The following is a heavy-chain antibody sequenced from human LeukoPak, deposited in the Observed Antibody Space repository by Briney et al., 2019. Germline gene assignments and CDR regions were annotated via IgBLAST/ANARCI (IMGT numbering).Heavy chain of an antibody. CDR3: ARLTKGEQWLAYYFDY. D-gene: IGHD6-19*01. J-gene: IGHJ4*02. V-gene: IGHV4-59*08. Sequence: SETLSLTCTVSGGSISGFVWSWIRQPPGGGLDYIGFIYDTGTPTNYNPLLKSRVTLSVDTSKNQFSLNLKSVTAADTAVYYCARLTKGEQWLAYYFDYWGQGALVTVSS. CDR1: GGSISGFV. CDR2: IYDTGTPT.